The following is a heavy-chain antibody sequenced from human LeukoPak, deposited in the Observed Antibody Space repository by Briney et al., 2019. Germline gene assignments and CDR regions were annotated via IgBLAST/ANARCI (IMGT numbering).Heavy chain of an antibody. V-gene: IGHV4-39*01. Sequence: PSETLSLTCTVSGGSISSSSYYWGWIRQPPGKGLEWIGSIYYSGSTYYNPSLKSRVTISVDTSKNQFSLKLSSVTAADTAVYYCARCRSTSCPLDYWGQGTLVTVSS. CDR2: IYYSGST. CDR3: ARCRSTSCPLDY. D-gene: IGHD2-2*01. J-gene: IGHJ4*02. CDR1: GGSISSSSYY.